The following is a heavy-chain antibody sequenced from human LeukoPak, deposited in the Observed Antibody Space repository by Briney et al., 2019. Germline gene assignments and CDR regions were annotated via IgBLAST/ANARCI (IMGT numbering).Heavy chain of an antibody. CDR3: AKAPKGYYDSHDY. D-gene: IGHD3-22*01. CDR1: GFTFSSYA. V-gene: IGHV3-23*01. J-gene: IGHJ4*02. Sequence: PGGSMRLSCAASGFTFSSYAMSWVRQAPGKGLERVSAISGSGGSTYYADSVKGRLTISRDNSKNTLYLQMNSLRAEDTAVYYSAKAPKGYYDSHDYWGQGTLVTVSS. CDR2: ISGSGGST.